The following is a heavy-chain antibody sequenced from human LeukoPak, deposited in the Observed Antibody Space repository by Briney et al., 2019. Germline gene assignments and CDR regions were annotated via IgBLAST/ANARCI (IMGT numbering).Heavy chain of an antibody. D-gene: IGHD2/OR15-2a*01. CDR3: ARDNNTSSLADP. Sequence: ASVKVSCKASGYTFTIYYMHWVRQAPGQGLEWMGIISPSDGTTNYAQKFQGRVAMTRDTSTSTFYMEMSSLTSEDMAVYYCARDNNTSSLADPWGQGTLVTVSS. V-gene: IGHV1-46*01. CDR2: ISPSDGTT. J-gene: IGHJ5*02. CDR1: GYTFTIYY.